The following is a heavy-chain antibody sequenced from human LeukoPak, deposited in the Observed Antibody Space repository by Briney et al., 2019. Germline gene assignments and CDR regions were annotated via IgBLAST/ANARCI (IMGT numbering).Heavy chain of an antibody. CDR1: GGSISSSSYY. V-gene: IGHV4-39*01. D-gene: IGHD6-19*01. Sequence: SETLSLTCTVSGGSISSSSYYWGWIRQPPGKGLEWIGSIYYSGSTYYNPSLKSRVTISVDTSKNQFSLKLSSVAAADTAVYYCARLTEQWLTFDYWGQGTLVTVSS. CDR2: IYYSGST. CDR3: ARLTEQWLTFDY. J-gene: IGHJ4*02.